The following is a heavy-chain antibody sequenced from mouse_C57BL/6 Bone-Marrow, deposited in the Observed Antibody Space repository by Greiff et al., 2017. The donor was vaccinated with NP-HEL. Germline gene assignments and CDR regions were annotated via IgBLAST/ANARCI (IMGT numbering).Heavy chain of an antibody. CDR2: ISNGGGST. D-gene: IGHD3-3*01. Sequence: EVKLVESGGGLVQPGGSLKLSCAASGFTFSDYSMYWVRQTPEKRLEWVAYISNGGGSTYYPDTVKGRFTISRDNAKNTLYLQMSRLKSEDTAMYYCAGGVYLGVYFDYWGQGTTLTVSS. V-gene: IGHV5-12*01. CDR1: GFTFSDYS. CDR3: AGGVYLGVYFDY. J-gene: IGHJ2*01.